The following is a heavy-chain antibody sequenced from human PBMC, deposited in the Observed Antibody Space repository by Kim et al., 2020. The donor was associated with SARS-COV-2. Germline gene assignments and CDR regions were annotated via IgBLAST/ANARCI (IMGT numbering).Heavy chain of an antibody. V-gene: IGHV4-61*01. D-gene: IGHD2-2*01. CDR2: IYYSGST. CDR1: GGSVSSGSYY. CDR3: ARKGSRNSYYFDY. Sequence: SETLSLTCTVSGGSVSSGSYYWSWIRQPPGKGLEWIGYIYYSGSTNYNPSLKSRVTISVDTSKNQFSLKLSSVTAADTAVYYCARKGSRNSYYFDYWGQGTLVTVSS. J-gene: IGHJ4*02.